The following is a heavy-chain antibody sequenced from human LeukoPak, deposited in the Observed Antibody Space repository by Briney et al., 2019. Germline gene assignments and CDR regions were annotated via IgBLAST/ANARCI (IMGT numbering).Heavy chain of an antibody. Sequence: SETLSLTCGVSGGSISGTNWWSWVRQPPGQGLEWIGEISLAGQTNFNPSLNGRVTMSLDKSSNKLYLHLTSVTAADTATYFCSREGGPFCPFGYWGQGTLVIVSS. CDR2: ISLAGQT. J-gene: IGHJ4*02. D-gene: IGHD1-26*01. CDR1: GGSISGTNW. V-gene: IGHV4/OR15-8*02. CDR3: SREGGPFCPFGY.